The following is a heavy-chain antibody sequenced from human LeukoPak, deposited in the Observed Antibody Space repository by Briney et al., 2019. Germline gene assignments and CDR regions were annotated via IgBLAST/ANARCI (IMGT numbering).Heavy chain of an antibody. J-gene: IGHJ4*02. V-gene: IGHV1-18*01. CDR2: ISAYNGNT. D-gene: IGHD3-10*01. CDR3: ARDRVGVYGSGSYFHDY. CDR1: GYTFTSYG. Sequence: ASVKVSCKASGYTFTSYGISWVRQAPGQGLEWMGWISAYNGNTNYAQKFQGRVTMTRDTSISTAYMELSRLRSDDTAVYYCARDRVGVYGSGSYFHDYWGQGTLVTVSS.